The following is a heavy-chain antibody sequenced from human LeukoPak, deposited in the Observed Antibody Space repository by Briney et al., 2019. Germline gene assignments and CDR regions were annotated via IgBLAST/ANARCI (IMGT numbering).Heavy chain of an antibody. D-gene: IGHD5-18*01. Sequence: QPGGSLRLSCAASGFTFSSHAMSWVRQAPGKGLEWVSYISSSSSTIYYADSVKGRFTISRDNAKNSLYLQMNSLRAEDTAVYYCARDQGGYSYGYDLWGQGTLVTVSS. V-gene: IGHV3-48*01. CDR1: GFTFSSHA. J-gene: IGHJ5*02. CDR3: ARDQGGYSYGYDL. CDR2: ISSSSSTI.